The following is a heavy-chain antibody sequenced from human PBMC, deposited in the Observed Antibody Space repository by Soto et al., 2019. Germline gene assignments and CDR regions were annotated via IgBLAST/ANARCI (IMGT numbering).Heavy chain of an antibody. V-gene: IGHV1-18*01. CDR2: ISAYNGNI. CDR1: GYIFPSCT. CDR3: AIANYGDNDY. J-gene: IGHJ4*02. D-gene: IGHD4-17*01. Sequence: QVQLVQSGAEVKKPGASVKVSCKAPGYIFPSCTISWVRQAPGQGLEWMGWISAYNGNIKDAQKFQGRFTMTTDTSTSTAYMELRSLTSDDTPMYYCAIANYGDNDYWGQGTVVTVSS.